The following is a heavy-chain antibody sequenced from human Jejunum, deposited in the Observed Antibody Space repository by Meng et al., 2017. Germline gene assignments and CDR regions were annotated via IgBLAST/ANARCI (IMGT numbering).Heavy chain of an antibody. CDR3: ARHEVDFDN. Sequence: VPLHQWGAGLLMPSETLSLPCAVFGGSISGYFWSGIRQAPGEGLEWVGEFTRGGTTNYNPSLKSRVTISADTSKNQFSLTLSSVSAADTAVYYCARHEVDFDNWGQGTLVTVSS. D-gene: IGHD1-26*01. J-gene: IGHJ4*02. V-gene: IGHV4-34*01. CDR2: FTRGGTT. CDR1: GGSISGYF.